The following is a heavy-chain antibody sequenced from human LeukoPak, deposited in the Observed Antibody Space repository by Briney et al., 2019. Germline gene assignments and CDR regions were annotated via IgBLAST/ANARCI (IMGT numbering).Heavy chain of an antibody. CDR1: GGSISSSSYY. CDR3: ARGVGYCSSTSCPLTLYYYYYMDV. V-gene: IGHV4-39*07. D-gene: IGHD2-2*01. Sequence: ASETLSLTCTVSGGSISSSSYYWGWIRQPPGKGLEWIGSIYYSGSTYYNPSLKSRVTISVDTSKNQFSLKLSSVTAADTAVYYCARGVGYCSSTSCPLTLYYYYYMDVWGKGTTVTVSS. CDR2: IYYSGST. J-gene: IGHJ6*03.